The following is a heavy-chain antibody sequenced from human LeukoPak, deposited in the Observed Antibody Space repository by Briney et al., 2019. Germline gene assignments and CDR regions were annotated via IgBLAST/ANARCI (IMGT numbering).Heavy chain of an antibody. V-gene: IGHV3-7*01. CDR2: IKHDGSEK. CDR3: ATDRGWRTSGYYLYYFEY. CDR1: GGSISSGG. D-gene: IGHD3-3*01. Sequence: LSLTCTVSGGSISSGGYYWSWVRQAPGKGLEWVASIKHDGSEKYYVDSVRGRFTISRDNTMNSLYLQMSSLRAEDTAVYYCATDRGWRTSGYYLYYFEYWGQGTLVTYSS. J-gene: IGHJ4*02.